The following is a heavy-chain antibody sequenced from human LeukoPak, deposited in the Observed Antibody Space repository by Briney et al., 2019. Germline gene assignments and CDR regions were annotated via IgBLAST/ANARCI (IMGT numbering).Heavy chain of an antibody. D-gene: IGHD2-15*01. CDR1: GFTFRSYW. V-gene: IGHV3-74*01. CDR2: INSDGSST. J-gene: IGHJ4*02. Sequence: GGSLRLSCAASGFTFRSYWMHWVRQAPGKGLVWVSRINSDGSSTSYADSVKGRFTISRDSNKNTLYLQMNSLRVEDSDVYYCARDQIYCSGGYCYFDYWGQGTLVTVSS. CDR3: ARDQIYCSGGYCYFDY.